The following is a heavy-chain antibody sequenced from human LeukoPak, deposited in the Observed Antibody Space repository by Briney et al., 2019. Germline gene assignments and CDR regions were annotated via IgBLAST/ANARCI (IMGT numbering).Heavy chain of an antibody. V-gene: IGHV4-39*02. CDR3: ARRGNGSFYYFDD. CDR1: GDSITSRSFY. J-gene: IGHJ4*02. CDR2: VYYNGRT. D-gene: IGHD1-26*01. Sequence: SETLSLTCFVSGDSITSRSFYWGWLRQPPGKNLEWIGNVYYNGRTSYNPSLKTRVTISVDTSRNHFSLKLTSVTAADTAVYYCARRGNGSFYYFDDWGQGTLVTVSS.